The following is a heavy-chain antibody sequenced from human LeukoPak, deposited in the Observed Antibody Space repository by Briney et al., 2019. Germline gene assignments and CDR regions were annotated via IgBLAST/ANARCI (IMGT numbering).Heavy chain of an antibody. V-gene: IGHV3-49*03. D-gene: IGHD5-18*01. CDR3: TSATDRRGYSYGPFDY. CDR2: IRSKAYGGTT. J-gene: IGHJ4*02. CDR1: GFTFGDYA. Sequence: GGSLRLSCTASGFTFGDYAMSWFRQAPGKGLEWVGFIRSKAYGGTTEYAASVEGRFTISRDDSKSIAYLQMNSLKTEDTAVYYCTSATDRRGYSYGPFDYWGQGTLVTVSS.